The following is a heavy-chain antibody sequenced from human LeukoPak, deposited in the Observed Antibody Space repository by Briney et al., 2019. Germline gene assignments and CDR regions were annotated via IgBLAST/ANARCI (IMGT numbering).Heavy chain of an antibody. J-gene: IGHJ3*02. CDR2: IYHSGST. V-gene: IGHV4-4*02. CDR3: ARDYYDSSGYNFDVFDI. CDR1: GGSISSSNW. Sequence: PSETLSLTCAVSGGSISSSNWWSWVRQPPGKGLEWIGEIYHSGSTNYNPSLKSRVTISVDKSKNQFSLKLSSVTAADTAVYYCARDYYDSSGYNFDVFDIWGQGTMVTVSS. D-gene: IGHD3-22*01.